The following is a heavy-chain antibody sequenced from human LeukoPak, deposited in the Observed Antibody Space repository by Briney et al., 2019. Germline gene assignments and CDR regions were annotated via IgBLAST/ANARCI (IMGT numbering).Heavy chain of an antibody. D-gene: IGHD5-18*01. CDR1: GYTFTSYA. CDR2: IIPIFGTA. CDR3: ARGPKKELEFLQLWLGYYYYMDV. V-gene: IGHV1-69*06. J-gene: IGHJ6*03. Sequence: GASVKVSCKASGYTFTSYAISWVRQAPGQGLEWMGGIIPIFGTANYAQKFQGRVTITADKSTSTAYMELSSLRSEDTAVYYCARGPKKELEFLQLWLGYYYYMDVWGKGTTVTVSS.